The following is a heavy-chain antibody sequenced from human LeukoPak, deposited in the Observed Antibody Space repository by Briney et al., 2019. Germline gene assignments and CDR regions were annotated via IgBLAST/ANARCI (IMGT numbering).Heavy chain of an antibody. D-gene: IGHD1-26*01. CDR2: ISSSSSYI. CDR1: GFTFSSYS. J-gene: IGHJ6*03. Sequence: GGSLRLSCAASGFTFSSYSMNWVRQAPGKGLEWVSSISSSSSYIYYADSVKGRFTISRDNAKNSLYLQMNSLRAEDTAVYYCARDRGSYYYYYYYMDVWGKGTTVTVSS. V-gene: IGHV3-21*01. CDR3: ARDRGSYYYYYYYMDV.